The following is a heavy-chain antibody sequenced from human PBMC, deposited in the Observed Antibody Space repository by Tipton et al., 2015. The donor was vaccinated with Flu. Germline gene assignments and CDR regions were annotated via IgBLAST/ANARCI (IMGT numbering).Heavy chain of an antibody. V-gene: IGHV3-23*01. J-gene: IGHJ4*02. CDR3: AKEWSPGGLYYLDD. CDR2: ISGNGGDT. Sequence: SLRLSCAASGFLFHDYVMHWVRQVPGRGLEWVSGISGNGGDTYYAASVKGRFTVSRDNSKSTVYLQGTSLRAEDTAVYSCAKEWSPGGLYYLDDWGQGTLVIVSS. D-gene: IGHD3-16*01. CDR1: GFLFHDYV.